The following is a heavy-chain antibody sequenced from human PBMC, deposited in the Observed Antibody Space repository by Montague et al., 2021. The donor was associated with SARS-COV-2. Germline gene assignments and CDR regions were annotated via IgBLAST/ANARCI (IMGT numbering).Heavy chain of an antibody. J-gene: IGHJ3*02. V-gene: IGHV2-70*11. CDR2: IDWDDDK. D-gene: IGHD4-17*01. CDR3: ARILATVNAFDI. Sequence: PALVKPTQTLTLTCTFSGFSLSTSGMCVSWIRQPPGKALEWLARIDWDDDKYYSTSLRTRLTISKDTSKNQVVLTMTNMDPVDTATYYCARILATVNAFDIWGQGTMVTVSS. CDR1: GFSLSTSGMC.